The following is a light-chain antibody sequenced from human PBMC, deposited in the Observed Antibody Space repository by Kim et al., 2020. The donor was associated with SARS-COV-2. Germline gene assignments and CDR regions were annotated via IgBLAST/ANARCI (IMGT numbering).Light chain of an antibody. Sequence: GKTVTISCTRSSGSIASNSVQWYQQRPGSSPTIVIYEDNRRPSGVPDRFSASIDSSSNSASLTISGLKPEDEADYYCQSHDGSPWVFGGGTQLTV. J-gene: IGLJ3*02. CDR3: QSHDGSPWV. CDR2: EDN. V-gene: IGLV6-57*01. CDR1: SGSIASNS.